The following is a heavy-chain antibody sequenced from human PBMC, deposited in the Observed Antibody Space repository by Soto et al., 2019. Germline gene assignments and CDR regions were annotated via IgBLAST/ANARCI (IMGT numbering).Heavy chain of an antibody. CDR2: IIPILGIA. CDR1: GGTFTSYP. V-gene: IGHV1-69*02. Sequence: QVQLVQSGAEVKKPGSSVKFSGKASGGTFTSYPISWGRQAPGQGLEWMGRIIPILGIANYAQKFQGRVTITADKSTSTAYMELSSLRSEDTAVYYCARGYQLLNIWGQGTMVTVSS. J-gene: IGHJ3*02. CDR3: ARGYQLLNI. D-gene: IGHD2-2*01.